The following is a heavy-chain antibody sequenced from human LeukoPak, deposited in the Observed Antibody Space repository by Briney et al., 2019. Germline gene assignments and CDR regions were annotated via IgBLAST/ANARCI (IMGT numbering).Heavy chain of an antibody. CDR2: IRSKAYGGTT. V-gene: IGHV3-49*04. CDR3: TREILIRGASDY. CDR1: GFTFGDYA. D-gene: IGHD3-10*01. J-gene: IGHJ4*02. Sequence: PGGSLRLSCTASGFTFGDYAMSWVRQAPGKGLEWVGFIRSKAYGGTTEYAASVEGRFTISRDDSKSIAYLQMNSLKTEDTAVYYCTREILIRGASDYWGQGTLVTVSS.